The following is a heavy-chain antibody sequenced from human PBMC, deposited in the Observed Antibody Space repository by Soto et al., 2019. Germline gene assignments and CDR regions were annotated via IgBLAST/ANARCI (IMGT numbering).Heavy chain of an antibody. J-gene: IGHJ4*02. CDR3: ARVASAVTDY. D-gene: IGHD4-17*01. CDR2: IKQDESEK. Sequence: GGSLRLSCEASGFTFKTYWMSWIRQTPEKGLEWVANIKQDESEKYYVASVRGRFTISRDNAKNSLYLQMNSLRAEDTAVYFCARVASAVTDYWGQGTLVTVSS. V-gene: IGHV3-7*01. CDR1: GFTFKTYW.